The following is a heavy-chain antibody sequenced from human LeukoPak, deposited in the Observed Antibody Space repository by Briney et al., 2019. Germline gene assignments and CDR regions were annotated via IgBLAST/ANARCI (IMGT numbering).Heavy chain of an antibody. J-gene: IGHJ4*02. CDR1: GYKFTGYY. D-gene: IGHD4-17*01. Sequence: ASVKVSCKASGYKFTGYYIHWVRQAPGQGLEWMGWINPNSGVTNYAQKFQGKVTMTRDTSISTAYMELYSLRSDGTAVYYCATSDYGVTSGAFDYWGQGTLVTVS. CDR3: ATSDYGVTSGAFDY. V-gene: IGHV1-2*02. CDR2: INPNSGVT.